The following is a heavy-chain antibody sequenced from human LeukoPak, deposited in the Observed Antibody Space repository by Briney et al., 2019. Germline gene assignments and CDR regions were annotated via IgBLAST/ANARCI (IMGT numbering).Heavy chain of an antibody. CDR3: ARVQNSAFDI. J-gene: IGHJ3*02. Sequence: GGSLRLSCAASGFAFSSHAMNWVRQAPGKGLEWISYTTSIGSPINYADSVKGRFTISRDNAKNSLYLQMNSLRDEDTAVYYCARVQNSAFDIWGRGTMVTVSS. CDR2: TTSIGSPI. D-gene: IGHD1-1*01. CDR1: GFAFSSHA. V-gene: IGHV3-48*02.